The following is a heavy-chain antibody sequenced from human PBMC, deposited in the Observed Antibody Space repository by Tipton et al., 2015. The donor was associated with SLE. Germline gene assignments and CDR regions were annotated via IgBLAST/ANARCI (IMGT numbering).Heavy chain of an antibody. CDR1: EFTFRDYF. Sequence: GSLRLSCAASEFTFRDYFMSWIRQAPGKGLEWISTISSGGSAIYYADSVKGRFSISRDNAKNSLSLQMNSLRVDDSGLYYCARDRWGEGDFDHWGQGTLVTVSS. CDR2: ISSGGSAI. D-gene: IGHD3-10*01. CDR3: ARDRWGEGDFDH. V-gene: IGHV3-11*04. J-gene: IGHJ4*02.